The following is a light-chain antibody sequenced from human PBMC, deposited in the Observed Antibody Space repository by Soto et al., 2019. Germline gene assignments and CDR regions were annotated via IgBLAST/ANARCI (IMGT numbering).Light chain of an antibody. CDR3: QQYNNWPRT. CDR1: QSVSSN. V-gene: IGKV3-15*01. Sequence: EIVMTQSPATLSVSPGERATLSCRASQSVSSNLAWYQQKPGQAPRLLIYGASTRATGIPARFSGSGSGTEFTLTISSPPSGDFAVDYCQQYNNWPRTFGQGTKVEIK. J-gene: IGKJ1*01. CDR2: GAS.